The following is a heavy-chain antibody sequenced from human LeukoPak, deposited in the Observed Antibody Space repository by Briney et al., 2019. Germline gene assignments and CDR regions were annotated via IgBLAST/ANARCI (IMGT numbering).Heavy chain of an antibody. CDR2: IYYSGST. J-gene: IGHJ4*02. CDR3: ARAHIAAAGTWDY. Sequence: SETLSLTCTVSGGSISSYYWSWIRQPPGKGLEWIGYIYYSGSTNYNPSLKSRVTISVDTSKNQFSLKLSSVTAADTAVYYCARAHIAAAGTWDYWGQGTLVTVSS. D-gene: IGHD6-13*01. CDR1: GGSISSYY. V-gene: IGHV4-59*01.